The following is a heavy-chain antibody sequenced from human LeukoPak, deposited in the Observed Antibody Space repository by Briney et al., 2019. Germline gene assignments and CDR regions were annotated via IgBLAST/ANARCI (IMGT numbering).Heavy chain of an antibody. CDR2: IIPIFGTA. V-gene: IGHV1-69*01. J-gene: IGHJ5*02. CDR1: GGTFSSYA. CDR3: ARSDNWNYDP. Sequence: SVKVSCKASGGTFSSYAISWVRQAPGQGLEWMGGIIPIFGTANYAQKFQGRVTITADESTSTAYMEPSSLRSEDTAVYYCARSDNWNYDPWGQGTLVTVSS. D-gene: IGHD1-7*01.